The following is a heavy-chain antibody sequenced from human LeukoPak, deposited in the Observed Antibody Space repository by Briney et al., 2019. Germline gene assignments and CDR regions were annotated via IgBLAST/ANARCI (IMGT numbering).Heavy chain of an antibody. D-gene: IGHD5-12*01. Sequence: PGGSLRLACAASGFTFDDYAIHWVRQAPGEGLGWVSGISWNSGSIGYADSVKGRFTISRDNAKNSLYLQMNSLRAEDMALYYCAKPPGRGYSGYDSPYFDYWGQGTLVTVSS. CDR1: GFTFDDYA. CDR3: AKPPGRGYSGYDSPYFDY. V-gene: IGHV3-9*03. J-gene: IGHJ4*02. CDR2: ISWNSGSI.